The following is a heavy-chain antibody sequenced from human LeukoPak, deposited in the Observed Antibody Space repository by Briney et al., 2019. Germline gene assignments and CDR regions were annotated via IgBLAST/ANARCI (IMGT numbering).Heavy chain of an antibody. Sequence: SETLSLTCTVSGGSISSNYWNWIRQPAGKGLEWIGRIYNTGSTNYNPSLESRVTMSVGTSKNQFSLKLSSVTAADTAVYYCARVSRYDSSGYYFDYWGQGTLVTVSS. V-gene: IGHV4-4*07. CDR3: ARVSRYDSSGYYFDY. J-gene: IGHJ4*02. D-gene: IGHD3-22*01. CDR1: GGSISSNY. CDR2: IYNTGST.